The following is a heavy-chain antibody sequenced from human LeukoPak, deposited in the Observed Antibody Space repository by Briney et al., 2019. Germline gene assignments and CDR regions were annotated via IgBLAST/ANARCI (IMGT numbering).Heavy chain of an antibody. D-gene: IGHD3-10*01. CDR3: ARDLSPVVRASPMGY. J-gene: IGHJ4*02. Sequence: GGSLRLSCAASGFTFNNYGMHWVRQAPGKGLEWLAFIWFDESNKFYAASVKGRFTISRDNSKNTLSLQMNSLRAEDTAVYYCARDLSPVVRASPMGYWGQGTLVTVSS. CDR1: GFTFNNYG. V-gene: IGHV3-30*02. CDR2: IWFDESNK.